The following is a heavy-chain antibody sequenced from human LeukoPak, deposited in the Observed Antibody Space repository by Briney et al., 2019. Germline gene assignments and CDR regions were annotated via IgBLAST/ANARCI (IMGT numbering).Heavy chain of an antibody. J-gene: IGHJ4*02. Sequence: GGSLRLSCAASGFTFSTYAINWVRQAPGKGLEWVSGISGSGGSTHYADSVTGRFTISTDNSKNTLYLQMNSLRAEDTAVYYCAKGGRFTMIVTYFDYWGQGTLVTVSS. CDR3: AKGGRFTMIVTYFDY. D-gene: IGHD3-22*01. CDR1: GFTFSTYA. V-gene: IGHV3-23*01. CDR2: ISGSGGST.